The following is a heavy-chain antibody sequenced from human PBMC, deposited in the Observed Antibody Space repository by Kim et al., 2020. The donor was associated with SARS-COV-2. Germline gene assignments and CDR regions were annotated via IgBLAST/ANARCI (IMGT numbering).Heavy chain of an antibody. D-gene: IGHD6-19*01. Sequence: GGSLRLSCAASGFTFSSYWMHWVRQAPGKGLVWVSRINSDGSSTSDADSVKGRFTISRDNAKNTLYLQMNSLRAEDTAVYYCARAGNSGWWGYFDYWGQGGLVTV. J-gene: IGHJ4*02. CDR3: ARAGNSGWWGYFDY. CDR2: INSDGSST. CDR1: GFTFSSYW. V-gene: IGHV3-74*01.